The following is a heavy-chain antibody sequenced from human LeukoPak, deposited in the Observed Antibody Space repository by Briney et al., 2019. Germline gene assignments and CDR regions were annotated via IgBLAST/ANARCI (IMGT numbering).Heavy chain of an antibody. Sequence: SVKVSCKASGGTFSSYAISWVRQAPGQGLEWMGRIIPIFGIANYAQKFQGRVTITADKYTSTAYMELSSLRSEDTAVYYCARSGLRTLPLYGMDVWGQGTTVTVSS. V-gene: IGHV1-69*04. CDR3: ARSGLRTLPLYGMDV. D-gene: IGHD1-26*01. J-gene: IGHJ6*02. CDR1: GGTFSSYA. CDR2: IIPIFGIA.